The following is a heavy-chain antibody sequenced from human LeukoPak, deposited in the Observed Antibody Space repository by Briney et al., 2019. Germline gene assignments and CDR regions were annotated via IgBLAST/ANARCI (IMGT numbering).Heavy chain of an antibody. Sequence: GGSLRLSCAASGFTFSSYAMSRVRQAPGKGLEWVSAISGRGGSTYYADSVKGRFTISRDNSKNTLYLQMNSLRAEDTAVYCCAKEFAPRNSGYIDGDALDLWDQGSMVTLSS. V-gene: IGHV3-23*01. CDR3: AKEFAPRNSGYIDGDALDL. J-gene: IGHJ3*01. D-gene: IGHD3-22*01. CDR2: ISGRGGST. CDR1: GFTFSSYA.